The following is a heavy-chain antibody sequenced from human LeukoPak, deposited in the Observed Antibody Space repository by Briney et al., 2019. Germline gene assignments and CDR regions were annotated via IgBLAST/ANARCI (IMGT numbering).Heavy chain of an antibody. CDR3: ARYAVYCSSTSCYQH. CDR1: GGSISSSSYY. D-gene: IGHD2-2*01. J-gene: IGHJ1*01. CDR2: IYYSGST. V-gene: IGHV4-39*07. Sequence: TSETLSLTCTVSGGSISSSSYYWGWIRQPPGKGLEWIGSIYYSGSTYYNPSLKSRVTISVDTSKNQFSLKLSSVTAADTAVYYCARYAVYCSSTSCYQHWGQGTLVTVSS.